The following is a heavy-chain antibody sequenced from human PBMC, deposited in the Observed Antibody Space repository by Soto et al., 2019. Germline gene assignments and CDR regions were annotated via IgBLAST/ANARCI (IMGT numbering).Heavy chain of an antibody. Sequence: VQVVQSEAEAKKPGSSLKLSCEVSGVTFSNAAFSWVRQAPGQGLEWMGGIIPIFGGAKYAQKFQGRFEITADELNDIIYIEVTSLTLDDTAVYFCARDGQYRHHAIITEYFGMDVWGQGTTVTVS. CDR3: ARDGQYRHHAIITEYFGMDV. CDR1: GVTFSNAA. CDR2: IIPIFGGA. V-gene: IGHV1-69*01. D-gene: IGHD2-2*02. J-gene: IGHJ6*02.